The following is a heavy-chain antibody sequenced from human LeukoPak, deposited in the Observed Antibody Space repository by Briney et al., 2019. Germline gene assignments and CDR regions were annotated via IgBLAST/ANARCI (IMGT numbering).Heavy chain of an antibody. V-gene: IGHV1-46*01. J-gene: IGHJ4*02. Sequence: GASVKVSCKASGYTFTSYYIHWVRQAPGQGLEWMGITYPSGGSTSYAQKFQGRVTMTRDMSTSTVYMQLSSLRSEDTAVYYCAREARDSSGYYFIDYWGQGTLVTVSS. D-gene: IGHD3-22*01. CDR1: GYTFTSYY. CDR3: AREARDSSGYYFIDY. CDR2: TYPSGGST.